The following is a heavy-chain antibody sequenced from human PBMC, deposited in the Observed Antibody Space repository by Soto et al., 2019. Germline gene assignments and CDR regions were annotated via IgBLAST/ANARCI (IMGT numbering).Heavy chain of an antibody. CDR3: VKDRRYCSSTSCYSSGGMDA. J-gene: IGHJ6*02. V-gene: IGHV3-64D*08. D-gene: IGHD2-2*01. CDR1: GFTLGSYA. Sequence: GGSLRLSCSASGFTLGSYAMHWVRQAPGKGLEYVSAISVNGGSTYYADSVKGRFTISRDNSKNTLYLQMSSLRAEDTAVYYCVKDRRYCSSTSCYSSGGMDAWGQGTTVTVSS. CDR2: ISVNGGST.